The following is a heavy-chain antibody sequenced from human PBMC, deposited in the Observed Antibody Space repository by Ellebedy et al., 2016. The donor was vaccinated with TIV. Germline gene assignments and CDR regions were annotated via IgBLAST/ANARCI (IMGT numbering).Heavy chain of an antibody. CDR2: ISSNGLGT. D-gene: IGHD3-16*01. CDR1: GFTFSDYY. J-gene: IGHJ4*02. CDR3: VKAWGD. V-gene: IGHV3-64*02. Sequence: PGGSLRLSCAASGFTFSDYYMSWIRQAPGKGLEYVSAISSNGLGTYYADSVKGRFTISRDNSKNTLYLQMGSLRAEDMAVYYCVKAWGDWGQGTLVTVSS.